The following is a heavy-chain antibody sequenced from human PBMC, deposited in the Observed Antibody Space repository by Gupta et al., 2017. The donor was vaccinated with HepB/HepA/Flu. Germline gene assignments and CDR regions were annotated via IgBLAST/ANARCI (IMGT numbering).Heavy chain of an antibody. CDR2: MNPNSGNT. V-gene: IGHV1-8*01. D-gene: IGHD3-22*01. Sequence: QVQLVQSGAEVKKPGASVRVSCTGSGYTFTSYDINWVRQATGQGLEWVGWMNPNSGNTGYAQKFQGRVTMTRDTSISTAYMELSSLRSEDTAAYYCARGRGYDATGYVYYFDYWGQGTLVTVSS. J-gene: IGHJ4*02. CDR3: ARGRGYDATGYVYYFDY. CDR1: GYTFTSYD.